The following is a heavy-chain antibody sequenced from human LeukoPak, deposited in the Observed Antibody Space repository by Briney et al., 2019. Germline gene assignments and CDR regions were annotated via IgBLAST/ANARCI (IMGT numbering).Heavy chain of an antibody. V-gene: IGHV1-18*01. CDR1: GYIFSNYG. CDR2: ISGYSGNT. D-gene: IGHD7-27*01. CDR3: ARDFAWGSGGAPIDDNWLDP. J-gene: IGHJ5*02. Sequence: ASVKVSCKASGYIFSNYGITWVRQAPGHGLEWMGWISGYSGNTNYAQKFQDRATMTTDTSTSTAHMELRSLRFDDTAVYYCARDFAWGSGGAPIDDNWLDPWGQGILVTVSS.